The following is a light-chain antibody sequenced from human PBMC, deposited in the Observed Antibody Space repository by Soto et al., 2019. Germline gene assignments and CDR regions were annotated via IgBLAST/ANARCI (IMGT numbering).Light chain of an antibody. V-gene: IGLV1-47*02. J-gene: IGLJ1*01. CDR2: SNN. CDR1: SSNIGSNY. Sequence: QALLTQPPSASGTPGQRVTISCSGSSSNIGSNYVYWYQQLPGTAPKLLIYSNNQRPSGVPDRFSGSKSGTSASLAISGLRSEDEADYYCAAWDDSLSGSYVFGTGTKVTGL. CDR3: AAWDDSLSGSYV.